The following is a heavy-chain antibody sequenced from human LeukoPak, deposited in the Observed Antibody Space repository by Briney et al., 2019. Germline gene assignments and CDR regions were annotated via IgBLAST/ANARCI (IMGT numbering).Heavy chain of an antibody. V-gene: IGHV4-34*01. J-gene: IGHJ6*02. Sequence: PSETLSLTCAVYGGSFSGYYWSWLRQPPGKGLEWIGEINHSGSTNYNPSLKSRVTISVDTSKNQFSLKLSSVTAADTAVYYCARNFRSYGFYYYYGMDVWGQGTTVTVSS. CDR3: ARNFRSYGFYYYYGMDV. CDR2: INHSGST. CDR1: GGSFSGYY. D-gene: IGHD5-18*01.